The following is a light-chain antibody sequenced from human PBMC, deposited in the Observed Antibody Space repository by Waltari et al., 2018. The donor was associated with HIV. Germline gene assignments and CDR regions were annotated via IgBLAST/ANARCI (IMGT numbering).Light chain of an antibody. V-gene: IGLV2-14*01. J-gene: IGLJ3*02. CDR1: TSDLSSLNF. Sequence: HSVLTQPASVSGSPGQSITISCSGPTSDLSSLNFVSWYQQSPGRAPKLIIFEVSSRPSGISVRFAGSKSGDTASLTISALRTEDEADYFCSSYSPRGSVVFGGGTKVTVL. CDR3: SSYSPRGSVV. CDR2: EVS.